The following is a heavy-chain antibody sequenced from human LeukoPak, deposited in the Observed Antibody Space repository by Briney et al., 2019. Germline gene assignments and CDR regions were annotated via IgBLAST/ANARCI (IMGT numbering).Heavy chain of an antibody. CDR3: AKVFDTRGRYYYDSSGHFDY. D-gene: IGHD3-22*01. CDR2: IRYDGSNK. Sequence: GGSLRLSCAAYGFTFSSYGMHWVRQAPGKGLEWVAFIRYDGSNKYYADSVTGRFTISRDNSKNTLYLQMNSLRAEDTAVYYCAKVFDTRGRYYYDSSGHFDYWGQGTLVTVSS. CDR1: GFTFSSYG. V-gene: IGHV3-30*02. J-gene: IGHJ4*02.